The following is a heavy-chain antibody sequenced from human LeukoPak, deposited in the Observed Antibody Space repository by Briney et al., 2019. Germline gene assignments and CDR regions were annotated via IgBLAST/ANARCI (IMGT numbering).Heavy chain of an antibody. J-gene: IGHJ4*02. D-gene: IGHD3-9*01. CDR3: ARAAPQLRYFMSY. Sequence: MSGGSLRLSCAASGFTFSDYYMSWIRQAPGKGLEWVSYISSSGSTIYYADSVNGRFTISRDNAKNSLYLQMNSLRAEDTAVYYCARAAPQLRYFMSYWGQGTLVTVSS. V-gene: IGHV3-11*01. CDR2: ISSSGSTI. CDR1: GFTFSDYY.